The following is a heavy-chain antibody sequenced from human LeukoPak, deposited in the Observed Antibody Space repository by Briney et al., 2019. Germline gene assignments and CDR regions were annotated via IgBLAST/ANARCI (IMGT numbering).Heavy chain of an antibody. CDR1: GFTFSSYG. J-gene: IGHJ4*02. Sequence: GGSLRLYCAASGFTFSSYGMHWVRQAPGKGLEGVAVISYDGSNNDYADYVKGRLTISRYNSKNKLYLKMNSLKAEDTSVSYCAKDSLFLGELSSYFDYWGQGTLVTVSS. CDR2: ISYDGSNN. D-gene: IGHD3-16*02. CDR3: AKDSLFLGELSSYFDY. V-gene: IGHV3-30*18.